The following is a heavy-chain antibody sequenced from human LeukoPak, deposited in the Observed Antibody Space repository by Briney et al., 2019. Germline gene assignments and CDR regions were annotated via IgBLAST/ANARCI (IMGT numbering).Heavy chain of an antibody. D-gene: IGHD1-26*01. V-gene: IGHV3-7*01. CDR2: IAPDGSTQ. J-gene: IGHJ4*02. CDR3: ARVIGGAIDH. Sequence: GGSLRLSCAASGFTFSLYSMNWVRQAPGKGLEWVANIAPDGSTQNYVDSLEGRFTISRDNPKNSLYLQMHSLRAEDAAVYYCARVIGGAIDHWGQGTLVTVSS. CDR1: GFTFSLYS.